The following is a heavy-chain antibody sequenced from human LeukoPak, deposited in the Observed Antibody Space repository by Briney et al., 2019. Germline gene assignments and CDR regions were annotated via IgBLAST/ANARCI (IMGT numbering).Heavy chain of an antibody. CDR1: GGSVSSGSYY. D-gene: IGHD4-17*01. CDR3: AREGLYGDYVWSLDY. V-gene: IGHV4-61*01. Sequence: PSETLSLTCTVSGGSVSSGSYYWSWIRQPLGKGLEWIGYIYYSGSTNYNPSLKSRVTISVDTSKNQFSLKLSSVTAADTAVYYCAREGLYGDYVWSLDYWGQGTLVTVSS. J-gene: IGHJ4*02. CDR2: IYYSGST.